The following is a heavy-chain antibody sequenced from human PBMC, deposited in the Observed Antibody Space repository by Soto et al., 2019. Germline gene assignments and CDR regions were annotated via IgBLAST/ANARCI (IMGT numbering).Heavy chain of an antibody. J-gene: IGHJ4*02. D-gene: IGHD3-16*02. CDR2: IYYSGST. V-gene: IGHV4-39*01. CDR3: ARLIDVITFGGVIVDDY. CDR1: GGSISSSSYY. Sequence: QLQLQESGPGLVKPSETLPLTCTVSGGSISSSSYYWGWIRQPPGKGLEWIGSIYYSGSTYYNPSLKSRVTISVDTSKNQFSLKLSSVTAADTAVYYCARLIDVITFGGVIVDDYWGQGTLVTVSS.